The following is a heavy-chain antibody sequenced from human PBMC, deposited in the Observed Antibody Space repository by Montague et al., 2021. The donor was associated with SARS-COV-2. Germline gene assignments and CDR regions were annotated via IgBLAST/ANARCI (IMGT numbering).Heavy chain of an antibody. J-gene: IGHJ4*02. CDR3: ARVGWELRVYFDY. CDR1: GGSISPYY. V-gene: IGHV4-59*01. D-gene: IGHD1-26*01. Sequence: SETLSLTCTVSGGSISPYYWSWIRQPPGKGLEWIGNIYYTGSTNYNSSLKSRLTISVDTSENQFSLKVTSVTPADTAVYYCARVGWELRVYFDYWGQGTLVTVSS. CDR2: IYYTGST.